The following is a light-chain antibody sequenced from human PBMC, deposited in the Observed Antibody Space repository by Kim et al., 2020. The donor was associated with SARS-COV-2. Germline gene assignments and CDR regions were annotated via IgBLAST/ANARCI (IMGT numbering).Light chain of an antibody. V-gene: IGKV1-5*03. CDR3: RQYNTNFYT. CDR1: QSISTW. CDR2: KAS. J-gene: IGKJ2*01. Sequence: DIEMTQSPSTLSASVGDRVTITCRASQSISTWLAWYQQKPGKAPKLLIYKASTLETGVPSRFSGSGSGTEFTLTISSLQPDDFATYYYRQYNTNFYTFGQGPSCRS.